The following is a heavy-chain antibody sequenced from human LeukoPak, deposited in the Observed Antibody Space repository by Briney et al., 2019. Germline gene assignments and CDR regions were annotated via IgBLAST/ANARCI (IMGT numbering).Heavy chain of an antibody. CDR2: IYYSGST. J-gene: IGHJ4*02. CDR1: GGSIKSDD. Sequence: SETLSLTCAVSGGSIKSDDWWTWVRQPPGKGLEWIGYIYYSGSTNYNPSLKSRVTISVDTSKNQFSLKLSSVTAADTAVYYCARDVRQLVFFDYWGQGTLVTVSS. CDR3: ARDVRQLVFFDY. D-gene: IGHD6-6*01. V-gene: IGHV4-61*08.